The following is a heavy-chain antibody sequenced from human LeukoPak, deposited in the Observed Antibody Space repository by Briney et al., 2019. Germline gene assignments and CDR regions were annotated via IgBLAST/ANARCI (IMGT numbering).Heavy chain of an antibody. V-gene: IGHV3-30*18. CDR1: GFTFSSYG. Sequence: GGSLRLSCAASGFTFSSYGMHWVRQAPGKGLEGVAVISYDGSNKYYADSVKGRFTISRDNSKNTLYLQMNSLRAEDTAVYYCAKGEQWLAYTYAEYFQHWGQGTLVTVSS. CDR3: AKGEQWLAYTYAEYFQH. CDR2: ISYDGSNK. D-gene: IGHD6-19*01. J-gene: IGHJ1*01.